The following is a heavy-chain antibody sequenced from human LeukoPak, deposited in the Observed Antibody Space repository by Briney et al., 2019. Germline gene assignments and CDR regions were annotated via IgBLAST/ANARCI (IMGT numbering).Heavy chain of an antibody. J-gene: IGHJ4*02. CDR3: ARGLYYYDSSEIGLDY. CDR2: IYYSGSK. CDR1: GGSISSHY. D-gene: IGHD3-22*01. V-gene: IGHV4-59*11. Sequence: SETLSLTCTVSGGSISSHYWSWIRQPPGKGLEWVGYIYYSGSKNYNPSLKRRVTISVEKCKNQFSLKVRYVDAAGRAVYYCARGLYYYDSSEIGLDYWGQGTLVTVSS.